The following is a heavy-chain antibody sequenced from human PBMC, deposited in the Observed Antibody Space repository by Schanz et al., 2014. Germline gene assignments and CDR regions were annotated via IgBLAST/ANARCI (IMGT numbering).Heavy chain of an antibody. CDR1: GGSISSGGYY. V-gene: IGHV4-30-4*07. Sequence: QVQLQESGPGLVKPSQTLSLTCTVSGGSISSGGYYWSWIRQPPGKGLEWIGYIFFRGSTYYNPSLKSRVTISIETSKTHFSLSLTSVTAADTAVYYCYGMDVWGQGTTVTVSS. CDR2: IFFRGST. J-gene: IGHJ6*02. CDR3: YGMDV.